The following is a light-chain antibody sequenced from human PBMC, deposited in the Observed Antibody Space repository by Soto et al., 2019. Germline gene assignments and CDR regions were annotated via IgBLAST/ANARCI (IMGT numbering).Light chain of an antibody. CDR3: HQFGYSPRT. CDR1: QSVSSSY. V-gene: IGKV3-20*01. CDR2: GAS. J-gene: IGKJ1*01. Sequence: IVMTQSPATLSLSPGERATLSCSASQSVSSSYLAWYQQKPGQPPRLLIYGASSRATGIPDRFSGGGSGTDFTLAIRRLEPEDFAVYYCHQFGYSPRTFGQGTKVDIK.